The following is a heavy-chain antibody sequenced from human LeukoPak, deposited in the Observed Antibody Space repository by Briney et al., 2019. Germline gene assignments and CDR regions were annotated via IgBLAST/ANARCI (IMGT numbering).Heavy chain of an antibody. V-gene: IGHV4-34*01. Sequence: SETLSLTCAVYGGSFSGYYWSWIRQPPGKGLEWIGEINHSGSTNYNPSLKSRVTISVDTSKNQFSLKLSSVTAADTAVYYCARETSVHCSGGSCYSPDPWGQGTLVTASS. CDR1: GGSFSGYY. CDR2: INHSGST. J-gene: IGHJ5*02. CDR3: ARETSVHCSGGSCYSPDP. D-gene: IGHD2-15*01.